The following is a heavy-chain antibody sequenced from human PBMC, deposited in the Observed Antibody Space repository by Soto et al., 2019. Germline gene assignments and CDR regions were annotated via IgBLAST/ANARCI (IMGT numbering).Heavy chain of an antibody. CDR3: ARDDPSELDYGSYYYYGMDV. CDR1: GYTFTSYG. CDR2: ISAYNGNT. D-gene: IGHD4-17*01. Sequence: ASVKVSCKASGYTFTSYGISWVRQAPGQGLEWMGWISAYNGNTNYAQKLQGRVTMTTDTSTSTAYMELRSLRSDDTAVYYCARDDPSELDYGSYYYYGMDVWGQGTTVTVSS. V-gene: IGHV1-18*01. J-gene: IGHJ6*02.